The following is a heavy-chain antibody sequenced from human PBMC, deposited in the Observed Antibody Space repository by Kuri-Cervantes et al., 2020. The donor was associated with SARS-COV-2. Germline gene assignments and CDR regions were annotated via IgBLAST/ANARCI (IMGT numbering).Heavy chain of an antibody. CDR3: ARDRLAAAGYYYYYGRDV. CDR1: XTSYG. J-gene: IGHJ6*02. Sequence: XTSYGISWVRQAPGQGLEWMEWISAYNGNTNYAQKFQGRVTMTTDTSTSTGYMELRSLRPDDTAVYYCARDRLAAAGYYYYYGRDVWGQGTTVTVSS. CDR2: ISAYNGNT. V-gene: IGHV1-18*04. D-gene: IGHD6-13*01.